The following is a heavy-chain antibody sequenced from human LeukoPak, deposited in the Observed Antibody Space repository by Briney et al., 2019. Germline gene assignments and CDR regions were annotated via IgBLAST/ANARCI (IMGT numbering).Heavy chain of an antibody. CDR3: AREGYCSSTSCYMFV. J-gene: IGHJ4*02. CDR2: IIPIFGTA. Sequence: ASVKVSCKASGGTFSSYAISWVRQAPGQGLEWMGGIIPIFGTANYAQKFQGRVTITADKSTSTAYMELSSLRSEDTAVHYCAREGYCSSTSCYMFVWGQGTLVTVSS. V-gene: IGHV1-69*06. CDR1: GGTFSSYA. D-gene: IGHD2-2*02.